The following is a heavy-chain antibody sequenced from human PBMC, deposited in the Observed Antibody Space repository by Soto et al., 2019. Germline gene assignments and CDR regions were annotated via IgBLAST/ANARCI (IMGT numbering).Heavy chain of an antibody. V-gene: IGHV4-4*02. Sequence: SETLSLTCAVSGGSISSSNWWSWVRQPPGKGLEWIGEIYHSGSTNYNPSLKSRVTISVDKSKNQFSLKLSSVTAADTAVYYRARDDSSGYYSPRGMDVWGQGTTVTVSS. D-gene: IGHD3-22*01. CDR2: IYHSGST. CDR1: GGSISSSNW. CDR3: ARDDSSGYYSPRGMDV. J-gene: IGHJ6*02.